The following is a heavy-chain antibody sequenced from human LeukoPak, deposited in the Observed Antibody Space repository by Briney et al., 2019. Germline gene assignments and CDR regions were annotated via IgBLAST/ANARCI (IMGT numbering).Heavy chain of an antibody. Sequence: SETLSLTCTVSGGSISSGSYYWSWIRQPAGKGLEWIGRIYTSGSTNYNPSLKSRVTISVDTSKNQFSLKLSSVTAADTAVYYCALGVKEGRNFDYWGQGTLVTVSS. CDR1: GGSISSGSYY. CDR3: ALGVKEGRNFDY. D-gene: IGHD3-16*01. CDR2: IYTSGST. V-gene: IGHV4-61*02. J-gene: IGHJ4*02.